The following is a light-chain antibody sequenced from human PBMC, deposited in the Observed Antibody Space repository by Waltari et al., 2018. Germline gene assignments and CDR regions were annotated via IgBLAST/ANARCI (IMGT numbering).Light chain of an antibody. Sequence: DIQMTQSPSSLSASVGDRVTITCRASQSISSYLNWYQQKPGKAPKLLIYAASSLQSGVPSRFSGSGSGTDFTLTISSLQPEDFATYYCQRSYSTPRRTFGQGTKVEIK. V-gene: IGKV1-39*01. CDR3: QRSYSTPRRT. J-gene: IGKJ1*01. CDR2: AAS. CDR1: QSISSY.